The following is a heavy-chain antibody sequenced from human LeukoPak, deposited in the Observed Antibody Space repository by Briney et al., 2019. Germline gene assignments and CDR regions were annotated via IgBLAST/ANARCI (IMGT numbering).Heavy chain of an antibody. CDR2: INHSGST. CDR3: ARDIVVVPAAIPHYYYYYGMDV. V-gene: IGHV4-34*01. J-gene: IGHJ6*02. D-gene: IGHD2-2*01. Sequence: SETLSLTCAVYGGSFSGYYWSWIRQPPGKGREWMGEINHSGSTNYNPSLKGRVTISVDTSKNQFSLKLSSVTAADTAVYYCARDIVVVPAAIPHYYYYYGMDVWGQGTTVTVSS. CDR1: GGSFSGYY.